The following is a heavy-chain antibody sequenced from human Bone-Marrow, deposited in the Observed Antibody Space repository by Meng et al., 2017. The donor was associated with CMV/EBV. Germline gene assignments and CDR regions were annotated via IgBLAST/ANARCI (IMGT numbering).Heavy chain of an antibody. V-gene: IGHV4-39*01. Sequence: SCTVSGGSVSSGSYYWGWIRQPPGKGLEWIGSMYYSGSTNYNPSLKSRVTISADTSKTQFSLKLNSVTAADTAVYFCARRRYSYRVIDYWGQGALVTVSS. D-gene: IGHD5-18*01. CDR2: MYYSGST. CDR3: ARRRYSYRVIDY. CDR1: GGSVSSGSYY. J-gene: IGHJ4*02.